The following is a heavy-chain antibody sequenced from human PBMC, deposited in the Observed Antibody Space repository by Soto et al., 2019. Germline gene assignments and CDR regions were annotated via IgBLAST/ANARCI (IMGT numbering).Heavy chain of an antibody. Sequence: QVQLVQSGAEVKKPGASVKVSCKASGSTFTSFGISWVRQAPGQGLEWMGWISAYNGNSNYAQKFHGRVTVTTDTSTTTAYMELRSLRSDDTAVYYCAATVYGSGSYPFRVDYYYYMDVWGKGTTVTVSS. V-gene: IGHV1-18*01. J-gene: IGHJ6*03. CDR3: AATVYGSGSYPFRVDYYYYMDV. CDR1: GSTFTSFG. CDR2: ISAYNGNS. D-gene: IGHD3-10*01.